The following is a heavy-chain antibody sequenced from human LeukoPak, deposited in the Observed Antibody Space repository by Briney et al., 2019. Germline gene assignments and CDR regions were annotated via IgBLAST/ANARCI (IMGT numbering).Heavy chain of an antibody. CDR3: ARHTYPPATPVDY. CDR2: IYNSGGT. D-gene: IGHD2-15*01. V-gene: IGHV4-39*01. CDR1: GGSISSSSYY. Sequence: PSETLSLTCTVSGGSISSSSYYWGWIRQPPGKGLEWIGSIYNSGGTYYNPSLKSRVTISVDTSKNQFSLKLSSVTAADTAVYYCARHTYPPATPVDYWGQGTLVTVSS. J-gene: IGHJ4*02.